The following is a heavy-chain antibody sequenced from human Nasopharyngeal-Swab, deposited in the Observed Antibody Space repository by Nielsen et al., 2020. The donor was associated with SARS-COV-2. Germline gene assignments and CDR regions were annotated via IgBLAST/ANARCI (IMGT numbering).Heavy chain of an antibody. V-gene: IGHV3-48*04. CDR3: ATYYDILTGYSEAFDI. D-gene: IGHD3-9*01. CDR2: ISSSSSTI. Sequence: GGSLRLSCAASGFTFSSYSMNWVRQAPGEGLEWVSYISSSSSTIYYADSVKGRFTISRDNAKNSLYLQMNSLRAEDTAVYYCATYYDILTGYSEAFDIWGQGTMVTVSS. CDR1: GFTFSSYS. J-gene: IGHJ3*02.